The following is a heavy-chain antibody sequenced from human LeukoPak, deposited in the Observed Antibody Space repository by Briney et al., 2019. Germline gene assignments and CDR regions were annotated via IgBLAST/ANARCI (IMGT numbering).Heavy chain of an antibody. CDR2: IKQDGSEK. J-gene: IGHJ6*03. CDR3: ARDRQQSSYYYYYYYMDV. Sequence: GGSLRLSCAASGFTFSSYWMSWVRQAPGKGLEWVANIKQDGSEKYYVDSVKGRFTISRDNAKNSLYLQMNSLRAEDTAVYYCARDRQQSSYYYYYYYMDVWGKGTTVTVSS. D-gene: IGHD6-13*01. CDR1: GFTFSSYW. V-gene: IGHV3-7*01.